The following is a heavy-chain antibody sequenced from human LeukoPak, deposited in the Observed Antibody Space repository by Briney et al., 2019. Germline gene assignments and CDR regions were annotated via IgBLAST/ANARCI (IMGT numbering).Heavy chain of an antibody. V-gene: IGHV3-64D*08. CDR3: LKGGWAAIGPPKD. CDR2: INDNGGIT. D-gene: IGHD3/OR15-3a*01. CDR1: GFTFSRHA. J-gene: IGHJ4*02. Sequence: PGGSLRLSCSGAGFTFSRHAMHWVRQAPGKGLEYVSTINDNGGITYYADSVKGRFTISRDNSKNTLYLQMNNVRPEDTAVYHCLKGGWAAIGPPKDWGQGTLVTVSS.